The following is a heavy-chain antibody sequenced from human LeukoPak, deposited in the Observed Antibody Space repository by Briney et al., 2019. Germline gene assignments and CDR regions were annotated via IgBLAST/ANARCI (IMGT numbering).Heavy chain of an antibody. V-gene: IGHV3-7*01. CDR2: IKQDGSEK. J-gene: IGHJ4*02. CDR3: ARDGVRKDDY. Sequence: PGGSLRLSCTASGFTFSSYWMTWVRQPPGKGLEWVANIKQDGSEKYYVDSVKGRFTISRDNAKNSPYLQMNSLRAEDTAVYYCARDGVRKDDYWGQGTLVTVSS. D-gene: IGHD2-8*01. CDR1: GFTFSSYW.